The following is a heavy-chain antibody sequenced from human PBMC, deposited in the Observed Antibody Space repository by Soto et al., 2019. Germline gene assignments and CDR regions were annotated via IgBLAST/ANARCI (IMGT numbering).Heavy chain of an antibody. Sequence: SETLSLTCAVYGGSFSDYYWSWIRQPPGRGLEWIGEINHSGSSNYNPSLKSRVTTSVDTSENQFSLRLSSVTAADTAVYYCARGGTGHMDVWGKGITVIVSS. V-gene: IGHV4-34*01. J-gene: IGHJ6*03. CDR3: ARGGTGHMDV. CDR2: INHSGSS. CDR1: GGSFSDYY.